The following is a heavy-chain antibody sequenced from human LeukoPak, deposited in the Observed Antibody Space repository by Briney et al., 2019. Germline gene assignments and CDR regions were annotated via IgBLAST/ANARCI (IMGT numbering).Heavy chain of an antibody. J-gene: IGHJ4*02. V-gene: IGHV3-21*01. D-gene: IGHD6-13*01. Sequence: GGSLRLSCVASGFTFSRSPMTWVRQGPGKGLEWVSPISSSSSYIYYADSVKGRFTISRDNAKNSLSLQMNSLKDEDTAVYYCARAAASGPFSGSSDYWGQGTLVTVSS. CDR1: GFTFSRSP. CDR2: ISSSSSYI. CDR3: ARAAASGPFSGSSDY.